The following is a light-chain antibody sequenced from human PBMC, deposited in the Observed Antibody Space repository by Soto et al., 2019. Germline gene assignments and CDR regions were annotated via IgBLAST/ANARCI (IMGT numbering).Light chain of an antibody. CDR1: SSNIGAVYD. J-gene: IGLJ3*02. CDR3: QSYDISLTTWV. Sequence: QSVLTQPPSVSGAPRQRVTISCTGSSSNIGAVYDVHWYQQLPGTAPKLLIYGNSNRPSGVPDRFSGSKSGASASLAITGLQAEDEADDYCQSYDISLTTWVFGGGTKLTVL. V-gene: IGLV1-40*01. CDR2: GNS.